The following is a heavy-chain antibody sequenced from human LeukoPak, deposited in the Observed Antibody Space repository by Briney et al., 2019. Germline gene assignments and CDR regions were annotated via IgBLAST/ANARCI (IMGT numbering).Heavy chain of an antibody. CDR1: GGSISSGGYY. V-gene: IGHV4-31*03. D-gene: IGHD3-3*01. Sequence: SETLSLTGTVSGGSISSGGYYGSWIRQHPGKGLEWIGYIYYSGSTYYNPSLESRLTMSVDLSENHISLKLTSVTAADTAVYYCAREGGFYRPLDYTGHGTLVTVSS. CDR2: IYYSGST. CDR3: AREGGFYRPLDY. J-gene: IGHJ4*01.